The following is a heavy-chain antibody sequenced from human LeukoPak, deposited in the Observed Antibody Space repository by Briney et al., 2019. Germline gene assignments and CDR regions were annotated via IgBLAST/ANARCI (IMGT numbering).Heavy chain of an antibody. CDR2: ISGSGGST. CDR1: GFPFSSYA. Sequence: GSLRLSCAAAGFPFSSYAMSWVRRAPGKGREWVSAISGSGGSTYYADSVKGRFTISRGNSKNTLYLQMNSLRAEDTAVYYCAKDPTGNYYFDYWGQGTLVTVSS. D-gene: IGHD1-1*01. J-gene: IGHJ4*02. V-gene: IGHV3-23*01. CDR3: AKDPTGNYYFDY.